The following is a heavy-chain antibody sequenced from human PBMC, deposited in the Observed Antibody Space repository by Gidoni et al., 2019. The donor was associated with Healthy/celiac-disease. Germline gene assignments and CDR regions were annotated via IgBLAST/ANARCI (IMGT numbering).Heavy chain of an antibody. J-gene: IGHJ4*02. Sequence: EVQLVESGGGLVTPGGSRRLSCAASGFTFSNAWMNGFRQAPGKGLEWVGRIKSKTDGGTTDYAAPVKGRFTISRDDSKNTLYLQMNSLKTEDTAVYYCTTDGAYSSSWYYFDYWGQGTLVTVSS. CDR1: GFTFSNAW. D-gene: IGHD6-13*01. CDR2: IKSKTDGGTT. CDR3: TTDGAYSSSWYYFDY. V-gene: IGHV3-15*07.